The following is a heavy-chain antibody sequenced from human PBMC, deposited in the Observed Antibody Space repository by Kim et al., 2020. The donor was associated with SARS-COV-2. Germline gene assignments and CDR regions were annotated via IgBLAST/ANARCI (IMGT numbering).Heavy chain of an antibody. J-gene: IGHJ6*02. CDR2: MYHNGTA. V-gene: IGHV4-30-4*01. CDR1: GAPITSGDYF. D-gene: IGHD4-17*01. CDR3: ARAGYGDSFSPYYYGFDL. Sequence: SETLSLTCTVSGAPITSGDYFCSWIRQPPGKGLEWIGYMYHNGTAYYNPSLKRRVAISVDTSKNIFSLRLNSVTAADTAVYFCARAGYGDSFSPYYYGFDLGGQGTTVPVSS.